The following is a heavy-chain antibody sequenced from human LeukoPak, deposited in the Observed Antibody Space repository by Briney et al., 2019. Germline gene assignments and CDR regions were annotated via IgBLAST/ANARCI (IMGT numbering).Heavy chain of an antibody. CDR3: ARHHYFWSGYYNAFDM. Sequence: SETLSLTCTVSGGSISSSAYYWGWIRQSPGKGLEWIGTISYSGSTYYSPSLKSRLTISVDTSKNQFSLRLSSVAAADTAVYYCARHHYFWSGYYNAFDMWGQGTMVTVSS. V-gene: IGHV4-39*01. D-gene: IGHD3-3*01. CDR2: ISYSGST. CDR1: GGSISSSAYY. J-gene: IGHJ3*02.